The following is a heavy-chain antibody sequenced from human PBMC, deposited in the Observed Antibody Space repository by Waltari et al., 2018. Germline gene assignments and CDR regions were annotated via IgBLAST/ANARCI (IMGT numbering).Heavy chain of an antibody. D-gene: IGHD3-16*01. V-gene: IGHV1-2*02. CDR1: GYTFTGYY. CDR3: ARDLYDSRVPGDYFDY. CDR2: TDPKTGCK. Sequence: QVHLVQSGAEVRKPGASVKVSCKGSGYTFTGYYIQWLRQAPGQGLEWRGGTDPKTGCKKRAKKFQGKVTMTRDTSINTVYMELSSLGSDDTAVYYCARDLYDSRVPGDYFDYWGQGTLVTVSS. J-gene: IGHJ4*02.